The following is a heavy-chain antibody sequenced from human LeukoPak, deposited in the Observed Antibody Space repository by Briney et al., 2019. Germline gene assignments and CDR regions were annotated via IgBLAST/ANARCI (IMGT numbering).Heavy chain of an antibody. CDR2: IRPTGRT. D-gene: IGHD5-18*01. J-gene: IGHJ4*02. CDR1: GGSFSGYY. CDR3: AREDVDTAMLTKLDY. Sequence: PWETLSLTCAVYGGSFSGYYWSWIRQPPGKGLEGIGEIRPTGRTNYNPSLKSRVTISVDTSKNQLSLKLSSVTAADAAVYYCAREDVDTAMLTKLDYWGQGTLVSVSS. V-gene: IGHV4-34*01.